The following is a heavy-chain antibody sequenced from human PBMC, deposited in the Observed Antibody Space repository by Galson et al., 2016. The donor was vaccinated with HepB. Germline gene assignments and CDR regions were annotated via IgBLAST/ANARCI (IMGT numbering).Heavy chain of an antibody. CDR1: GGSMSYYY. V-gene: IGHV4-59*01. CDR2: IFNSGST. J-gene: IGHJ4*02. CDR3: ARTPLRERFLNYYFDY. Sequence: CTVSGGSMSYYYWNWIRQSPGKGLEYIGYIFNSGSTNYNPSLSSRVTISVDTSKQQFSLKMSSVTAADTAVYYCARTPLRERFLNYYFDYWGQGLLVTVSS. D-gene: IGHD3-10*01.